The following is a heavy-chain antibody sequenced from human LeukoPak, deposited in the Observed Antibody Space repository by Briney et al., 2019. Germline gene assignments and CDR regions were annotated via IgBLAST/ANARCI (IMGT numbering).Heavy chain of an antibody. J-gene: IGHJ6*03. D-gene: IGHD4-17*01. V-gene: IGHV4-4*07. CDR1: GGSISSYY. Sequence: KPSETLSLTCTVSGGSISSYYWSWIRQPAGKGLEWIGRIYTSGSTNYNPSLKSRVTMSVDTSKNQFSLKLSSVTAADTAVYYCARDWVLGGDPLGYYYYYMDVWGKGTTVTVSS. CDR3: ARDWVLGGDPLGYYYYYMDV. CDR2: IYTSGST.